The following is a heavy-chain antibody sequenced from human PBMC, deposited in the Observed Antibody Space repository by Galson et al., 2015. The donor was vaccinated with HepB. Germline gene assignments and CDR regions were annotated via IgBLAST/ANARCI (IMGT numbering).Heavy chain of an antibody. J-gene: IGHJ6*02. CDR1: GFTFSSYA. CDR2: ISGSGGST. CDR3: ANSMVRGVLGV. V-gene: IGHV3-23*01. Sequence: SCAASGFTFSSYAMSWVRQAPGKGLEWVSAISGSGGSTYYADSVKGRFTIPRDNSKNTLYLQMNSLRAEDTAVYYCANSMVRGVLGVWGQGTTVTVSS. D-gene: IGHD3-10*01.